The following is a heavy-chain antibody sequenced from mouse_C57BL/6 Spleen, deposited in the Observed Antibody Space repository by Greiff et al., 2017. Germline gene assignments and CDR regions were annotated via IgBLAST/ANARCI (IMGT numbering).Heavy chain of an antibody. CDR1: GYSFTDYN. V-gene: IGHV1-39*01. CDR2: INPNYGTT. J-gene: IGHJ1*03. CDR3: ARSGGSRGYWYFDV. Sequence: VHVKQSGPELVKPGASVKISCKASGYSFTDYNMNWVKQSNGKSLEWIGVINPNYGTTSYKQKFKGKATLTVDQSSSTAYMQLNSLTSEDSAVYYCARSGGSRGYWYFDVWGTGTTVTVSS. D-gene: IGHD1-1*01.